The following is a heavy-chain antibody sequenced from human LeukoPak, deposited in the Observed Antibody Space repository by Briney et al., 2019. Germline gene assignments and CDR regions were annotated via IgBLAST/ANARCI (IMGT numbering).Heavy chain of an antibody. J-gene: IGHJ4*02. V-gene: IGHV3-21*01. Sequence: GGSLRLSCAASGFTFSSDSMNWVRQAPGKGLEWVSSISSSSSYIYYADSVKGRFTISRDNAKNSLYLQMNSLRAEDTAVYYCGREDVKYYYGSGSYSPIDYWGQGTLVTVSS. CDR1: GFTFSSDS. CDR3: GREDVKYYYGSGSYSPIDY. CDR2: ISSSSSYI. D-gene: IGHD3-10*01.